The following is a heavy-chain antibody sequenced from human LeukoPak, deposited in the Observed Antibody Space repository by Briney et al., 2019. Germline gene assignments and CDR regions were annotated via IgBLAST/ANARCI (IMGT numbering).Heavy chain of an antibody. J-gene: IGHJ4*02. CDR3: ARERDCSGGSCYEY. D-gene: IGHD2-15*01. V-gene: IGHV1-69*13. CDR2: IIPIFGTA. Sequence: GASVKVSCKASGYTFTSYGISWVRQAPGQGLEWMGGIIPIFGTANYAQKFQGRVTITADESTSTAYMELSSLRSEDTAVYYCARERDCSGGSCYEYWGQGTLVTVSS. CDR1: GYTFTSYG.